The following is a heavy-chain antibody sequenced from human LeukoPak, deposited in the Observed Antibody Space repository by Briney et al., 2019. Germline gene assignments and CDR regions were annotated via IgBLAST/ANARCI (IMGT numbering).Heavy chain of an antibody. CDR1: GFTFSRYW. D-gene: IGHD3-22*01. CDR3: ARMPGSSNYDGREKDAFDI. CDR2: INDDGSST. V-gene: IGHV3-74*01. Sequence: GGSLRLSCAASGFTFSRYWMHWVRQAPGKGLVWVSRINDDGSSTTYSDSVRGRFTISRDNAKNTLYLQMNGLSAEDTAMYYCARMPGSSNYDGREKDAFDIWGQGTMVTVSS. J-gene: IGHJ3*02.